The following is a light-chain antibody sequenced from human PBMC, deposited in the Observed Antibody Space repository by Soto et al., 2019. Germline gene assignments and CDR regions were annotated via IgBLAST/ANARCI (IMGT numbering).Light chain of an antibody. CDR2: STG. Sequence: QAVVTQEPSLTVSPGGTVTLTCASSTGAVTSGNYPNWFQQKPVQAPTSLIHSTGDKHSWTPARFSGSLLGDKAALTLSAVQPEDEADYYCLLYYGGVQLFGGGTKLTVL. CDR1: TGAVTSGNY. J-gene: IGLJ3*02. V-gene: IGLV7-43*01. CDR3: LLYYGGVQL.